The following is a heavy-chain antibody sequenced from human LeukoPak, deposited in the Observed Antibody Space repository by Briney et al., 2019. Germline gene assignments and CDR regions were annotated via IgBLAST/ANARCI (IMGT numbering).Heavy chain of an antibody. V-gene: IGHV3-23*01. CDR2: ISGSGGST. J-gene: IGHJ4*02. CDR1: GFTFSSYA. Sequence: GGSLRLSCAASGFTFSSYAMSWVRQAPGKGLEWVSAISGSGGSTYYADSVKGRFTIFRDNSKNTLYLQMNSLRAEDTAVYYCANQGYYDSSGYFDYWGQGTLVTVSS. D-gene: IGHD3-22*01. CDR3: ANQGYYDSSGYFDY.